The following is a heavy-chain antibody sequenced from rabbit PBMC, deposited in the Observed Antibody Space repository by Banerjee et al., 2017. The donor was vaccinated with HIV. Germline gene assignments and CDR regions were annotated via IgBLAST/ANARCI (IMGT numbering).Heavy chain of an antibody. V-gene: IGHV1S45*01. CDR1: GFSFSSGYW. CDR2: IDIGWSADT. Sequence: QEQLEESGGDLVKPEGSLTLTCTASGFSFSSGYWMSWVRQAPGKGLEWIACIDIGWSADTYYASWAKGRFTISKTSSTTVTLQLNSLTAADTATYFCARQIGGTTNLWGPGTLVTVS. J-gene: IGHJ4*01. CDR3: ARQIGGTTNL. D-gene: IGHD5-1*01.